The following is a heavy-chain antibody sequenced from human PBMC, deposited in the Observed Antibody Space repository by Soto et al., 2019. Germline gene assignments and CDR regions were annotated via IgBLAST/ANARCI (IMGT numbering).Heavy chain of an antibody. CDR3: AATTYCSGGSCYSEGAFDI. CDR2: IIPIFGTA. D-gene: IGHD2-15*01. Sequence: GASVKVSCKASGGTFSSYAISWVRQAPGQGLEWMGGIIPIFGTANYAQKFQGRVTITADESTSTAYMELSSLRSEDTAVYHCAATTYCSGGSCYSEGAFDIWGQGTMVTVSS. J-gene: IGHJ3*02. CDR1: GGTFSSYA. V-gene: IGHV1-69*13.